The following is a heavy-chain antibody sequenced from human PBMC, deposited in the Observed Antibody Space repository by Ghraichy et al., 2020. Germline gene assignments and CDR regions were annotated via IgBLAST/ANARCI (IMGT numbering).Heavy chain of an antibody. CDR1: GGSISSSSYY. D-gene: IGHD6-19*01. CDR2: IYYSGST. V-gene: IGHV4-39*01. J-gene: IGHJ4*02. CDR3: RSSGWYGDVYLDY. Sequence: SETLSLTCTVSGGSISSSSYYWGWIRQPPGKGLEWIGSIYYSGSTYYNPSLKSRVTISVDTSKNQFSLKLSSVTAADTAVYYCRSSGWYGDVYLDYWGQGTLVTVSS.